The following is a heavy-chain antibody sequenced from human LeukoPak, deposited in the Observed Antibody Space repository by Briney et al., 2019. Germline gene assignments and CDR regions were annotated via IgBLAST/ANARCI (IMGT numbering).Heavy chain of an antibody. V-gene: IGHV4-4*02. J-gene: IGHJ4*02. CDR3: SRESGAFCPFGY. CDR1: GGSISSTNW. D-gene: IGHD1-26*01. Sequence: SETLSLTCGVSGGSISSTNWWSWVRQSPGQGLEWIGEISLTGQTNYNPSLSGRVTMLLDESTNHLSLHLTSVTAADTATYYCSRESGAFCPFGYWGQGTLVIVPS. CDR2: ISLTGQT.